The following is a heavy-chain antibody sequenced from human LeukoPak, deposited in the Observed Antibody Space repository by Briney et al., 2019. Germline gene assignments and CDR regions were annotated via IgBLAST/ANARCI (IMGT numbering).Heavy chain of an antibody. D-gene: IGHD2-2*02. CDR2: ISSSSSTI. CDR3: AREDCSSTSCYNADY. CDR1: GFTFSSYS. J-gene: IGHJ4*02. V-gene: IGHV3-48*01. Sequence: GGSLRLSCAASGFTFSSYSMNWVRQAPGKGLEWVSYISSSSSTIYYADSVKGRFTISRDNAKNSLYLQMNSLRAEDTAVCYCAREDCSSTSCYNADYWGQGTLVTVSS.